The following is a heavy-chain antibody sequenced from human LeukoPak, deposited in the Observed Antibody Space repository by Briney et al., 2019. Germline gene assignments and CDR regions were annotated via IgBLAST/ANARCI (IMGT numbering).Heavy chain of an antibody. V-gene: IGHV4-30-2*02. J-gene: IGHJ5*02. CDR1: GGSISSGGYS. Sequence: SETLSLTCAVSGGSISSGGYSWSWIRQPPGKGLEWIGYIYHSGSTYYNPSLKSRVTISVDRSKNQFSLKLSSVTAADTAVYYCARVIWFGDLPRGNWFDPWGQGTLVTVSS. D-gene: IGHD3-10*01. CDR3: ARVIWFGDLPRGNWFDP. CDR2: IYHSGST.